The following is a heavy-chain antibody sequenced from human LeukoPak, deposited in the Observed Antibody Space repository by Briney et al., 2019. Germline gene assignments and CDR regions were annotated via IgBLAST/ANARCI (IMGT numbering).Heavy chain of an antibody. J-gene: IGHJ4*02. CDR2: INPNSGGT. D-gene: IGHD5-24*01. V-gene: IGHV1-2*06. CDR3: GRVGDGYNNFDY. Sequence: ASVKVSCKASGYTFTGYYMHWVRQAPGQGLEWMGRINPNSGGTNYAQKFQGRVTMTRDTSISTAYMELSRLRSDDTAVYYCGRVGDGYNNFDYWGQGTLVTVSS. CDR1: GYTFTGYY.